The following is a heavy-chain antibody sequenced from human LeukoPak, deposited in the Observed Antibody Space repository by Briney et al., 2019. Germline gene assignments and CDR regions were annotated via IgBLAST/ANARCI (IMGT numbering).Heavy chain of an antibody. CDR1: GYTFIDSF. J-gene: IGHJ4*02. D-gene: IGHD3-10*01. CDR2: INPISGDT. V-gene: IGHV1-2*02. Sequence: ASVKVSCKASGYTFIDSFMHWVRQAPGQGPEWMGWINPISGDTNYAQKFQGRLTLTRDTSISTAYMELTRLRSDDTAVYYCARGLLSTFYYVSGTYYNLPDFDYWGQGTLITVSS. CDR3: ARGLLSTFYYVSGTYYNLPDFDY.